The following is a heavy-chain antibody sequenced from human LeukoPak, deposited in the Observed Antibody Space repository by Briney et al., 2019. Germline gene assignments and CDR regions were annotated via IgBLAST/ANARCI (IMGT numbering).Heavy chain of an antibody. D-gene: IGHD3-22*01. J-gene: IGHJ4*02. CDR1: GDSVSSGNYH. CDR2: MSPSGTT. CDR3: ARGQDDRSGTFDY. Sequence: PSETLSLTCTVSGDSVSSGNYHLSWIRQPPGKGLDWITYMSPSGTTKYNPSLKSRVTTSVDTSRTQLSLRLSSVTAADTAVYYCARGQDDRSGTFDYWGQGILVTVSS. V-gene: IGHV4-61*01.